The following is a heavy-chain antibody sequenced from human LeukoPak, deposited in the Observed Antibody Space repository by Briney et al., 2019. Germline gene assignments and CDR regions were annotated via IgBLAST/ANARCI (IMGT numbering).Heavy chain of an antibody. V-gene: IGHV4-30-4*01. Sequence: SQTLSRTCTVSGGSISSGDYYWSWIRQPPGKGLEWIGYIYYSGSTYYNPSLKGRVTISVDTSKNQFSLKLSSVTAADTAVYYCARVEMATITGYYYYGMDVWGQGTTVTVSS. J-gene: IGHJ6*02. CDR2: IYYSGST. CDR1: GGSISSGDYY. D-gene: IGHD5-24*01. CDR3: ARVEMATITGYYYYGMDV.